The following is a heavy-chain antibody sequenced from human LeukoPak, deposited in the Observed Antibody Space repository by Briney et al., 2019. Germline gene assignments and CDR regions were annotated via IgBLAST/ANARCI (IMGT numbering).Heavy chain of an antibody. CDR3: ARDLSRSFSMIRGLIQHREFDF. CDR1: GFTFSSYW. V-gene: IGHV3-7*01. J-gene: IGHJ4*02. CDR2: IKQDGSEK. Sequence: GGSLKLSCAASGFTFSSYWMSWVRQAPGKGLEWVANIKQDGSEKYYVDSVKGRFTISKDNAKNSLYLQMNSLRAEDTAVYHCARDLSRSFSMIRGLIQHREFDFWGRGTLVTVSS. D-gene: IGHD3-10*01.